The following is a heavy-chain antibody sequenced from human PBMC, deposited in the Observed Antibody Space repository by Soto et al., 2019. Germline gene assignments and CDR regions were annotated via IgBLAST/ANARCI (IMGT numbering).Heavy chain of an antibody. V-gene: IGHV4-4*02. Sequence: QVQLQESGPGLVKPSGTLSLTCAVSGASISSSNWWSWVRQPPGKGLEWIGEIYHNGTTNYNPSLKSRVTISVDKSKNQFSLKLSSVTAADTALYYWARVGYCGAGSCSGIANWGQGTLVTVSS. CDR3: ARVGYCGAGSCSGIAN. D-gene: IGHD2-15*01. CDR1: GASISSSNW. CDR2: IYHNGTT. J-gene: IGHJ4*02.